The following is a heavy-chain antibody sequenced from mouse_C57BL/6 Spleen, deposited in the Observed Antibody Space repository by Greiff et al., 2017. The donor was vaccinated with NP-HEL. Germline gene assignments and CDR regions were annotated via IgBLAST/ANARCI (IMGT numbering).Heavy chain of an antibody. Sequence: EVQLVESGGGLVKPGGSLKLSCAASGFTFSDYGMHWVRQAPEKGLKWVAYISSGSSTIYYADTVKGRFTISRDNAKNTLFLQMTSMRSEDTAMYYGARPVYDYDDNWYFDVWGTGTTVTVSS. V-gene: IGHV5-17*01. CDR2: ISSGSSTI. D-gene: IGHD2-4*01. CDR1: GFTFSDYG. CDR3: ARPVYDYDDNWYFDV. J-gene: IGHJ1*03.